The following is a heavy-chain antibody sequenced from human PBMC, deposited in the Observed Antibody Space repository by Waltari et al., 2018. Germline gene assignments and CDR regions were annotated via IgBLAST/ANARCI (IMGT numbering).Heavy chain of an antibody. CDR2: INHSGST. CDR1: GGSFSGYY. V-gene: IGHV4-34*01. Sequence: QVQLQQWGAGLLKPSETLSLTCAVYGGSFSGYYWSWIRQPPGKGLEWIGEINHSGSTNYNPSLKSRVTISVDTSKNQFSLKLSSVTAADTAVYYCAADVAMVRGVKDAAFDIWGQGTMVTVSS. J-gene: IGHJ3*02. D-gene: IGHD3-10*01. CDR3: AADVAMVRGVKDAAFDI.